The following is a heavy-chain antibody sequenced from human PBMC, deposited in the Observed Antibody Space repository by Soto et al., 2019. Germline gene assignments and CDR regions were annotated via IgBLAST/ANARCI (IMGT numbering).Heavy chain of an antibody. CDR2: IYHSGST. CDR3: ARVPDY. CDR1: GGSITSGGYS. Sequence: QLQLQESGSGLVKPSQTLSLTCAVSGGSITSGGYSWSWIRQPPGKGLEWIGYIYHSGSTYYNPPLKSRVNIPVDRSKNQFSLKLGSVTAADPAVYSCARVPDYWGQGTLVTVSS. J-gene: IGHJ4*02. V-gene: IGHV4-30-2*01.